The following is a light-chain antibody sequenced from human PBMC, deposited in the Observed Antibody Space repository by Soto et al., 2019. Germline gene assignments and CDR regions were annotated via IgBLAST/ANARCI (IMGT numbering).Light chain of an antibody. CDR1: SSDVGGYNY. CDR3: SSYTSSSKV. V-gene: IGLV2-14*01. CDR2: EVS. Sequence: QSALTQPASVSGSPGQSITISCTGTSSDVGGYNYVSWYQQHPGKAPKLMIYEVSNRPSGVSNRFSGSKSGNTASLTISGRQAEDEADYYCSSYTSSSKVFGTGTKLTVL. J-gene: IGLJ1*01.